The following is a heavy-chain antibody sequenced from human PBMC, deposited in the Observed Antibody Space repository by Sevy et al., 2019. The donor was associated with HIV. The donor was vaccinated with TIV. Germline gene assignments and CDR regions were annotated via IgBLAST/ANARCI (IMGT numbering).Heavy chain of an antibody. D-gene: IGHD6-6*01. Sequence: GGSLRLSCAASGFTFSDYYMSWIRQAPGKGLEWVSYFSGSSSYTNYADSVKGRFTISRDNAKNSLYLQMNSLRAEDTAVYYCARNSSSSEPYYYYYYGMDVWGQGTTVTVSS. CDR2: FSGSSSYT. CDR3: ARNSSSSEPYYYYYYGMDV. CDR1: GFTFSDYY. V-gene: IGHV3-11*06. J-gene: IGHJ6*02.